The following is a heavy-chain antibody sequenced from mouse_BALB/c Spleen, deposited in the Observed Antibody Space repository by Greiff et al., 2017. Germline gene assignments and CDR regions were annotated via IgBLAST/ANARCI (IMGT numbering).Heavy chain of an antibody. Sequence: VQLQQSGAELVRPGTSVKVSCKASGYAFTNYLIEWVKQRPGQGLEWIGVINPGSGGTNYNEKFKGKATLTADKSSSTAYMQLSSLTSDDSAVYFCARNMISMDYWGQGTSVTVAS. CDR1: GYAFTNYL. D-gene: IGHD2-4*01. J-gene: IGHJ4*01. CDR2: INPGSGGT. CDR3: ARNMISMDY. V-gene: IGHV1-54*01.